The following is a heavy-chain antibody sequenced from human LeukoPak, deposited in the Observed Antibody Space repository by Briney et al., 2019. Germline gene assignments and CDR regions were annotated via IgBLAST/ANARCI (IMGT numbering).Heavy chain of an antibody. CDR2: ISSSSSTI. J-gene: IGHJ4*02. V-gene: IGHV3-48*01. CDR3: ARDQGDDGMAY. D-gene: IGHD3-16*01. CDR1: GFTFSSYS. Sequence: GGSLRLSCAASGFTFSSYSMNWVRQAPGKGLEWVSYISSSSSTIYYADSVKGRFTISRDNAKISLYLQMNSLRAEDTAVYYCARDQGDDGMAYWGQGTLVTVSS.